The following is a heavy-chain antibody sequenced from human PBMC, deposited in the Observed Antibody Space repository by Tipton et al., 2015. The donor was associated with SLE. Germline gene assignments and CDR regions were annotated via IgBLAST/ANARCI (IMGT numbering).Heavy chain of an antibody. CDR2: IYTSGST. CDR3: ASGGYGSGSHYLGGWFVP. V-gene: IGHV4-4*08. Sequence: LSLTCTVSGGSISSYYWSWIRQSPGKGLEWIGYIYTSGSTNYNPSLKSRVTISADTSKNQFSLKLSSVTAADTAVYYCASGGYGSGSHYLGGWFVPWGRGTLVTVSS. D-gene: IGHD3-10*01. CDR1: GGSISSYY. J-gene: IGHJ5*02.